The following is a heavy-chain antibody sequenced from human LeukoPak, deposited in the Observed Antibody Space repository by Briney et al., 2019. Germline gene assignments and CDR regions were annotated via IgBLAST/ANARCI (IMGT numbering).Heavy chain of an antibody. V-gene: IGHV1-3*03. CDR2: INAGNGNT. D-gene: IGHD3-3*01. CDR3: ARGLNYDFWSNYPAGAFDI. Sequence: ASVKVSCKASGYTFINYAMHWVRQAPGQRLEWMGWINAGNGNTKYSREFQGRVTITRDTSASTAYMELSSLRSEDMAVYYCARGLNYDFWSNYPAGAFDIWGQGTMVTVSS. CDR1: GYTFINYA. J-gene: IGHJ3*02.